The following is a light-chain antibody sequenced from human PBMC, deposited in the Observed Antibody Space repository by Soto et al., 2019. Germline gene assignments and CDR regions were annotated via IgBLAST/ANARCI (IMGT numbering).Light chain of an antibody. CDR1: QGIRNY. CDR3: QQTKTAPLT. V-gene: IGKV1-27*01. Sequence: DIQMTQSPPSLAASVGDRVTITCRASQGIRNYLVWYQQKPGKPPKPLIYAASTLDSGVPSRFSGSGSGTHFTLTIISLQPEDVATYYCQQTKTAPLTFGGGTRVEVK. J-gene: IGKJ4*01. CDR2: AAS.